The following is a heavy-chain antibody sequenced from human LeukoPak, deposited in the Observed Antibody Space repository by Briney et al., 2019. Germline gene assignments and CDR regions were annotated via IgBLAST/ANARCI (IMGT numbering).Heavy chain of an antibody. D-gene: IGHD3-3*01. CDR1: GFRFSDYY. Sequence: GGSLPVSCVGSGFRFSDYYMSWMREAPGPGVEGVSYISNDSVDKYYVDSVRGRFTISRDNAKKSMYLQMSGLRVEDTAVYYCARRDWVSGAVRAFDIWGQGTMVTVSS. V-gene: IGHV3-11*04. J-gene: IGHJ3*02. CDR2: ISNDSVDK. CDR3: ARRDWVSGAVRAFDI.